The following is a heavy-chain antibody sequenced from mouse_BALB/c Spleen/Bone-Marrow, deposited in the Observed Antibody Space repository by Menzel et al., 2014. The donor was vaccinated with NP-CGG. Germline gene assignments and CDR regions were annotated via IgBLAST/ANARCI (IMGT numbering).Heavy chain of an antibody. CDR3: TRSMGFYYAMDY. Sequence: EVKLVESGTVLARPGASVKMSCKASGYTFTIYWMHWVKQRPGQGLEWIGAIYPGNRDTSYNQKFKGKAKLTAVTSTSTAYMELSSLTNEDSAVYYCTRSMGFYYAMDYWGQGTSVTVSS. CDR2: IYPGNRDT. J-gene: IGHJ4*01. V-gene: IGHV1-5*01. CDR1: GYTFTIYW. D-gene: IGHD2-3*01.